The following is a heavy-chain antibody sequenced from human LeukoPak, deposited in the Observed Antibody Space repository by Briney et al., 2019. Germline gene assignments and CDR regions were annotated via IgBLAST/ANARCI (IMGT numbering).Heavy chain of an antibody. V-gene: IGHV3-21*01. CDR1: GSTFSSYS. J-gene: IGHJ5*02. CDR2: ISSSSSYI. Sequence: GGSLRLSCAASGSTFSSYSMNWVRQAPGKGLEWVSSISSSSSYIYYADSVKGRFTISRGNAKNSLYLQMNSLRAEDTAVYYCARVLMVRGVMFDPWGQGTLVTVSS. D-gene: IGHD3-10*01. CDR3: ARVLMVRGVMFDP.